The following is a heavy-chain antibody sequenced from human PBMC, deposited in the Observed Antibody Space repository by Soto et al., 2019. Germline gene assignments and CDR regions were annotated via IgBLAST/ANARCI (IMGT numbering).Heavy chain of an antibody. Sequence: PSQTLSLTCAISGDSVSSNSAAWNWIRQSPSRGLEWLGRTYYRSKWYNDYAVSVKGRITINPDTSKNQFSLQLNSVTPEDTAVYYYARDAVVVPAAIPYYYYGMDVWGQGTTVTVSS. D-gene: IGHD2-2*01. V-gene: IGHV6-1*01. J-gene: IGHJ6*02. CDR3: ARDAVVVPAAIPYYYYGMDV. CDR1: GDSVSSNSAA. CDR2: TYYRSKWYN.